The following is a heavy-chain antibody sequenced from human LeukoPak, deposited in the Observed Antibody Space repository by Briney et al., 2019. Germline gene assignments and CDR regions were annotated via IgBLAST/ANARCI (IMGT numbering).Heavy chain of an antibody. Sequence: SETLSLTCSVSGDSITGHYLTWTRQPPGNGLEGIGYISHIGSTNYNPSLKSRVTISVDTSKNQFSLKLTSVTAADTALYYCARDRISINALDMWGQGTMVTVSS. J-gene: IGHJ3*02. CDR2: ISHIGST. D-gene: IGHD1-14*01. CDR1: GDSITGHY. V-gene: IGHV4-59*11. CDR3: ARDRISINALDM.